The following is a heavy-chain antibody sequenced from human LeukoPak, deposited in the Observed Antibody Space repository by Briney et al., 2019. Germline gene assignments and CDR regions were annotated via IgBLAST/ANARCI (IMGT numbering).Heavy chain of an antibody. CDR3: ARVAVAQRGFDY. J-gene: IGHJ4*02. V-gene: IGHV3-53*01. CDR1: GFTFSSYW. CDR2: IHTAGST. D-gene: IGHD6-19*01. Sequence: GGSLRLSCAASGFTFSSYWMSWVRQAPGKGLEWVSVIHTAGSTYYADSVKGRFTISRDNSKNTLYVQMKSLRAEDTAVYYCARVAVAQRGFDYWGQGTLVTVSS.